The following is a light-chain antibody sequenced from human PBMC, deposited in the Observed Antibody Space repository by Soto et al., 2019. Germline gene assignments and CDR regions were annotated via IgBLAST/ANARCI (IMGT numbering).Light chain of an antibody. J-gene: IGLJ2*01. CDR3: CSYAGSYTFI. V-gene: IGLV2-11*01. Sequence: QSALTQPRSVSGSPGQSVTIPCTGTSSDVGRYKYVSWYQQHPGKAPKLMMSDVDKRPSGVPDRFSGSKSGNTASLTISGLQAEDEADYHCCSYAGSYTFIFGGGTKVTVL. CDR1: SSDVGRYKY. CDR2: DVD.